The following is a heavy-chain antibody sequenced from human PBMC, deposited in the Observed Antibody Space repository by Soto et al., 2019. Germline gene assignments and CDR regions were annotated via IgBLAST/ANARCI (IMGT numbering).Heavy chain of an antibody. CDR3: ARRLYYDSSGFEGGGMDV. J-gene: IGHJ6*02. V-gene: IGHV4-39*01. CDR1: GGSISSDSYY. CDR2: ISYSGST. D-gene: IGHD3-22*01. Sequence: SETLSLTCTVSGGSISSDSYYWGWIRQSPEKGLEWIASISYSGSTYYNPTLKSRLIISVDTSKSQFSLKLSSVTAADTAVYYCARRLYYDSSGFEGGGMDVWGQGTTVTASS.